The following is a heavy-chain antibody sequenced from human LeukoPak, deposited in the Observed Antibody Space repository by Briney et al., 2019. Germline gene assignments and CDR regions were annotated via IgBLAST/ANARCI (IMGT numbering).Heavy chain of an antibody. CDR2: INTNTGNP. CDR1: GYTFTSYA. CDR3: ARAAGFNEYYYDSSGYPYY. Sequence: ASVKVSCKASGYTFTSYAMNWVRQAPGHGLEWMGWINTNTGNPTYAQGFTGRFVFSLDTSVSTAYLQISSLKAEDTAVYYCARAAGFNEYYYDSSGYPYYWGQGTLVTVSS. J-gene: IGHJ4*02. D-gene: IGHD3-22*01. V-gene: IGHV7-4-1*02.